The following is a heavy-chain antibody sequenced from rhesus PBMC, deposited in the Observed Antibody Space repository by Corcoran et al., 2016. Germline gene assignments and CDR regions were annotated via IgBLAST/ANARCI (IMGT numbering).Heavy chain of an antibody. V-gene: IGHV3S25*01. CDR3: AKEWGYSGSDY. J-gene: IGHJ4*01. Sequence: EVQLVESGGGLAKPGGSLRLSCAASGFTFSSYWMNWVRQAPGKGLEWVSAINSGGGSTYYADSVKGLFTISRDNSKNTLSLQMNSLRAEDTAVYYCAKEWGYSGSDYWGQGVLVTVSS. CDR2: INSGGGST. CDR1: GFTFSSYW. D-gene: IGHD6-25*01.